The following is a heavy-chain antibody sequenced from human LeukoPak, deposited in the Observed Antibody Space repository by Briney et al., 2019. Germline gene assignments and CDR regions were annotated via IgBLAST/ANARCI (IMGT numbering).Heavy chain of an antibody. CDR3: ARDSGYGSWYFDL. CDR1: GGSISSSSYY. V-gene: IGHV4-39*01. Sequence: SETLSLTCTVSGGSISSSSYYWGWIRQPPGKGLEWIGSIYYSGSTYYNPSLKSRVTISVDTSKNQFSLKLSSVTAADTAVYYCARDSGYGSWYFDLWGRGTLVTVSS. J-gene: IGHJ2*01. CDR2: IYYSGST. D-gene: IGHD5-12*01.